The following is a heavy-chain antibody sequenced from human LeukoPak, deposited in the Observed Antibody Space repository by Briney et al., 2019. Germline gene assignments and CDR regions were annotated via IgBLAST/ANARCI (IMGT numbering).Heavy chain of an antibody. J-gene: IGHJ5*02. Sequence: GGSLRLSCAASGFTFDDYAMHWVRQAPGNGLEWVSGISWNSGSIGYADSVKGRFTISRDNAKNSLYLQMNSLRAEDTALYYCAKGLDIVVVPAAADAWGQGTLVTVSS. CDR2: ISWNSGSI. CDR3: AKGLDIVVVPAAADA. CDR1: GFTFDDYA. V-gene: IGHV3-9*01. D-gene: IGHD2-2*01.